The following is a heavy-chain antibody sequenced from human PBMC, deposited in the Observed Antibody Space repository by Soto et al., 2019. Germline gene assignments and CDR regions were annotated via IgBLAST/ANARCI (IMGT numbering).Heavy chain of an antibody. V-gene: IGHV3-23*01. D-gene: IGHD6-6*01. CDR1: GYTCSRYA. CDR2: ISGSGGRT. Sequence: GGSLRISCAASGYTCSRYAMRWVRQAPGKGLEWVAAISGSGGRTYDADSVKGRFTISRDNYKDTLYLKINSRRAEDTAVYYCAQCRDLPLVLNHLDSWGEGT. J-gene: IGHJ4*02. CDR3: AQCRDLPLVLNHLDS.